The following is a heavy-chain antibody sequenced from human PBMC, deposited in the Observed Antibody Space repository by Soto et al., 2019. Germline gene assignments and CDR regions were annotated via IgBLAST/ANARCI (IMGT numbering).Heavy chain of an antibody. D-gene: IGHD5-18*01. J-gene: IGHJ5*02. V-gene: IGHV4-59*08. CDR3: ARQSALGGWFDP. Sequence: PSETLYLTFNASGRSISSYYWHWFRQPPGKGLEWIGYIYYSGSTNYNPSLKSRVTISVDTSKNQFSLKLSSVTAADTAVYYCARQSALGGWFDPWGQGTLVTVS. CDR1: GRSISSYY. CDR2: IYYSGST.